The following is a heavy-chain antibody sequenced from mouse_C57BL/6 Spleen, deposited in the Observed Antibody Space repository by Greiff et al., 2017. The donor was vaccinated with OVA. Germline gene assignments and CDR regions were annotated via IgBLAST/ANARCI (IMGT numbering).Heavy chain of an antibody. V-gene: IGHV5-16*01. J-gene: IGHJ2*01. CDR1: GFTFSDYY. CDR3: ARDQGIYDGYVDY. Sequence: EVQLVESEGGLVQPGSSMKLSCTASGFTFSDYYMAWVRQVPEKGLEWVANINYDGSSTYYLDSLKSRFILSRDNAKNILYLQMSSLKSEDTATYDCARDQGIYDGYVDYWGQGATLTVS. CDR2: INYDGSST. D-gene: IGHD2-3*01.